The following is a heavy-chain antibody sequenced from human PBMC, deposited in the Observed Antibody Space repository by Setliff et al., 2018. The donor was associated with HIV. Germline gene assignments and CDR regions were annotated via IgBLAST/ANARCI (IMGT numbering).Heavy chain of an antibody. CDR1: GGSISSSSYY. V-gene: IGHV4-61*01. Sequence: SETLSLTCTVSGGSISSSSYYWSWIRQPPGKGLEWIAYIDNSGSTNYNPSLKSRVTISVDTSKNQFSLKLSSVTAADTAIYYCARNVYDSSGYPPSWYFDLWGRGTLVTVSS. CDR3: ARNVYDSSGYPPSWYFDL. J-gene: IGHJ2*01. CDR2: IDNSGST. D-gene: IGHD3-22*01.